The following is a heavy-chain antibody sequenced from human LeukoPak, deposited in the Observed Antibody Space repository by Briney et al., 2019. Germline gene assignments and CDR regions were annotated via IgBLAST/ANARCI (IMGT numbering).Heavy chain of an antibody. CDR1: GGSISSYY. Sequence: SETLSLTCTVSGGSISSYYWNWIRQPPGKGLEWIGYIYYSGSTNYNPSLKSRVTISVDTSKNQFSLKLSSVTAADTAVYYCARVGGVVVPAAIPPYYYGMDVWGQGTTVTVSS. J-gene: IGHJ6*02. D-gene: IGHD2-2*01. CDR3: ARVGGVVVPAAIPPYYYGMDV. V-gene: IGHV4-59*01. CDR2: IYYSGST.